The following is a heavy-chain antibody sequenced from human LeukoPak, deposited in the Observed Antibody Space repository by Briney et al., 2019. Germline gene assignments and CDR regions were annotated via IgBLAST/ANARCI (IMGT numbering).Heavy chain of an antibody. CDR2: INHSGST. V-gene: IGHV4-34*01. CDR3: ARRGVVVPAATDFDY. J-gene: IGHJ4*02. D-gene: IGHD2-2*01. CDR1: GGSFSGYY. Sequence: SETLSLTCAVYGGSFSGYYWSWIRQPPGKGLEWIGEINHSGSTNYNPSLKSRVTISVDTSKNQFSLKLSSVTAADTAVYYCARRGVVVPAATDFDYWGQGTLVTVSS.